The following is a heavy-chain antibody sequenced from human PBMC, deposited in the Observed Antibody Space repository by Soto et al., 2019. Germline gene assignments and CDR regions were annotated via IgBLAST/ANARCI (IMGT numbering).Heavy chain of an antibody. V-gene: IGHV1-69*01. J-gene: IGHJ2*01. CDR3: ARLGPPSPSVLWFFDL. CDR2: IIPMLAAP. CDR1: GGSFRTYA. Sequence: QGQLVQSGAEVKKPGSSVKVSCKASGGSFRTYAINWVRQAPGQGLEWMGGIIPMLAAPTYAQQFQGRISITADECTTTVYMELSSLPSEYTAVYYCARLGPPSPSVLWFFDLWGPGTLVTVS. D-gene: IGHD3-16*01.